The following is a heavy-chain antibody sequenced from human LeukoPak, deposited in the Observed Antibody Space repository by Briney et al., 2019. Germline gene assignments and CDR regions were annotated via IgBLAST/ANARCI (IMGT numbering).Heavy chain of an antibody. CDR2: ISSSSSYT. CDR1: GFTVSSNY. CDR3: AAGTAADY. J-gene: IGHJ4*02. D-gene: IGHD6-13*01. Sequence: GGSLRLSCAASGFTVSSNYMSWVRQAPGKGLEWISYISSSSSYTDYADSVKGRFTISRDNANNVLYLQMNSLKVEDTAVYYCAAGTAADYWGLGTLVAVSS. V-gene: IGHV3-11*03.